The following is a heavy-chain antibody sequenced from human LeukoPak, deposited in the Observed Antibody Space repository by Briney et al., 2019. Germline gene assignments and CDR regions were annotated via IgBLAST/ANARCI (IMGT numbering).Heavy chain of an antibody. CDR2: ISHSGDSP. D-gene: IGHD6-13*01. CDR1: GFSFSSYA. Sequence: QTGGSLRLSCAASGFSFSSYAMSWVRQAPGKGLEWVSGISHSGDSPYYADSVKGRFTISRDNSKNTPFLQMDSLRAEDTAVYYCGQDPSRIAAGRCDYWGQGTRVTVSS. V-gene: IGHV3-23*01. CDR3: GQDPSRIAAGRCDY. J-gene: IGHJ4*02.